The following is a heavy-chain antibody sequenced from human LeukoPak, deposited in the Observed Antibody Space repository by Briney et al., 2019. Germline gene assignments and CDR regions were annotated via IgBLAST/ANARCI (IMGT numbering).Heavy chain of an antibody. CDR2: IRYDGSNK. Sequence: GRSLRLSCAASGFTFSSYGMHWVRQAPGKGREWVAFIRYDGSNKYYADSVKGRFTISRDNSKNTLYLQMNSLRAEDTAVYYCAKNHVEMATHGVSYFDYWGQGTLVTVSS. J-gene: IGHJ4*02. CDR3: AKNHVEMATHGVSYFDY. D-gene: IGHD5-24*01. V-gene: IGHV3-30*02. CDR1: GFTFSSYG.